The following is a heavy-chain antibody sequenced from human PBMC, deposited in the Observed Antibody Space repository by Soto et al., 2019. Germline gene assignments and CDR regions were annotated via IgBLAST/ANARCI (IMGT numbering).Heavy chain of an antibody. CDR2: ISYDGSNK. CDR1: GFTFSSYG. V-gene: IGHV3-30*18. Sequence: QVQLVESGGGVVQPGRSLRLSCAASGFTFSSYGMHWVRQAPGKGLEWVAVISYDGSNKYYADSVKGRFTISRDNSKNTLYLQMNSLRAEDTAVYYCAKGNYYDSSGYPFYYYYSMDVWGQGTTVTVSS. J-gene: IGHJ6*02. CDR3: AKGNYYDSSGYPFYYYYSMDV. D-gene: IGHD3-22*01.